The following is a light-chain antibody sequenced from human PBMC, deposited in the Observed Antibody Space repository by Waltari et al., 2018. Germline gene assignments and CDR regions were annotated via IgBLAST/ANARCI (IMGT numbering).Light chain of an antibody. CDR1: SSDIGSYNY. Sequence: QSALTQPASVSGSPGQSITISCTGTSSDIGSYNYVPWYQQHPGKAPKLIIYDVIPRPSGVSNRFSGSKSGNTASLTISGLQAEDEADYYCSSYMDSTTLELFGGGTSLTVL. V-gene: IGLV2-14*03. CDR3: SSYMDSTTLEL. J-gene: IGLJ2*01. CDR2: DVI.